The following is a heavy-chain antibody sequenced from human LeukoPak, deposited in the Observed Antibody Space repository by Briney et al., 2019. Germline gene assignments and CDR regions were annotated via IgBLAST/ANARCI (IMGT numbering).Heavy chain of an antibody. J-gene: IGHJ4*02. D-gene: IGHD3-3*01. CDR3: ARVKGDFWSGHFDY. V-gene: IGHV4-59*01. CDR1: GGSISSYY. CDR2: IYYSGST. Sequence: SETLSLTCTVSGGSISSYYWSWIRQPPGKGLEGIGYIYYSGSTNYNPSLKSRVTISVDTSKNLFSLKLSSVTAADTAMYYCARVKGDFWSGHFDYWGQGTLVTVSS.